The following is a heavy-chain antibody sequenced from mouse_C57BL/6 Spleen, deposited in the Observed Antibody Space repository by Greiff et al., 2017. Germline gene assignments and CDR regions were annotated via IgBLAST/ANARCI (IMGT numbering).Heavy chain of an antibody. D-gene: IGHD1-1*01. CDR2: IYPSDSET. V-gene: IGHV1-61*01. J-gene: IGHJ2*01. CDR3: ARSKIYYGSSYDFDY. Sequence: QVQLKQPGAELVRPGSSVKLSCKASGYTFTSYWMDWVKQRPGQGLEWIGNIYPSDSETHYNQKFKDKATLTVDKSSSKAYMQLSSLTSEDSAVYYCARSKIYYGSSYDFDYWGQGTTRTGSS. CDR1: GYTFTSYW.